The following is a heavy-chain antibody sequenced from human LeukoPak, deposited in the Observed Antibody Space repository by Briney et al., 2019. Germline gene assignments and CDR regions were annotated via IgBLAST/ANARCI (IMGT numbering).Heavy chain of an antibody. CDR1: GYPFTSYG. V-gene: IGHV1-18*01. CDR2: ISAYNGNT. J-gene: IGHJ6*02. Sequence: ASVRLCCTASGYPFTSYGISSVRQAPGHGVGWMGSISAYNGNTNYAQKLQSRVNMTTDTSTSTAYVELRSLSSDDTAVYYCAPYYYGMDVWGQGTTVTVSS. CDR3: APYYYGMDV.